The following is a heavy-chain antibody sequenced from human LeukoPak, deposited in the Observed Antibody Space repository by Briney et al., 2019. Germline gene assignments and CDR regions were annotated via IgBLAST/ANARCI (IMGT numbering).Heavy chain of an antibody. CDR1: GFTFDNYN. J-gene: IGHJ4*02. V-gene: IGHV3-21*01. CDR2: ISSGTNYI. CDR3: ARSAGGNYFDY. Sequence: GGSLRLSCAAAGFTFDNYNMNWVRQAPGKGLEWVSSISSGTNYIFEADSVKGRFTVTKDTALNSLSLQMNSLRADDTAVYYCARSAGGNYFDYWDQGTLVTVSS. D-gene: IGHD2-8*02.